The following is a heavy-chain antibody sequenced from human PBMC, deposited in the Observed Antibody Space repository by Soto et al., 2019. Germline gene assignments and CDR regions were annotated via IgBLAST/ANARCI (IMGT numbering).Heavy chain of an antibody. J-gene: IGHJ3*01. CDR1: GFTFNTYV. D-gene: IGHD1-7*01. Sequence: EVQLLESGGGLVQPGGSLRLSCAASGFTFNTYVMNWVRQAPGKGLEWVATISYSADKTHYADSVKGRFTISRDNSRGTLFLQMTSPRADDAAVYYCARRARTATTTWGAFDVWGQGTMVTVSS. CDR3: ARRARTATTTWGAFDV. V-gene: IGHV3-23*01. CDR2: ISYSADKT.